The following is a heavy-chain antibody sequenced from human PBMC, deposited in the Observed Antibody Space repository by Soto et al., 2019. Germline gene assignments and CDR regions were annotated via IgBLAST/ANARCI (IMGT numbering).Heavy chain of an antibody. CDR2: IIPIFGTA. J-gene: IGHJ6*02. CDR1: GGGISSNA. V-gene: IGHV1-69*01. D-gene: IGHD5-18*01. CDR3: ARAGDTAMVTYYYGMDV. Sequence: VEVPSKDGGGGISSNARWWVQQAKGQGLEWMGGIIPIFGTANYAQKFQGRVTITADESTSTAYMELSSLRSEDTAVYYCARAGDTAMVTYYYGMDVWGQGTSVT.